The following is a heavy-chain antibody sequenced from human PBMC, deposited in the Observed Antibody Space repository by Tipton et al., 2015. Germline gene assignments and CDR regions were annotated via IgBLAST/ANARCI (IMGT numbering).Heavy chain of an antibody. CDR2: IYYTGDT. CDR3: ARGGNNWFDP. D-gene: IGHD2-15*01. CDR1: GGSVSSRNYY. J-gene: IGHJ5*02. V-gene: IGHV4-61*01. Sequence: TLSLTCTVSGGSVSSRNYYWSWIRQPPGKGLELIGYIYYTGDTNYNPSLKSRVTMSVDTSKNQFSLKLTSVTAADTAVYYCARGGNNWFDPWGQGTLVTVSS.